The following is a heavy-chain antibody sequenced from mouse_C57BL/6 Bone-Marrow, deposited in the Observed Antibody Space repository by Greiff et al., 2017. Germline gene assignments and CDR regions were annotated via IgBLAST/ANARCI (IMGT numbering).Heavy chain of an antibody. D-gene: IGHD1-1*01. V-gene: IGHV2-2*01. J-gene: IGHJ4*01. CDR1: GFSLTSYG. CDR2: IWSGGST. CDR3: ARIPHYYGSRGDAMDY. Sequence: QVQLKESGPGLVQPSQSLSITCTVSGFSLTSYGVHWVRQSPGKGLEWLGVIWSGGSTDYNAAFISRLSISKDNSKSQVFFKRNSLQADDTTIDYCARIPHYYGSRGDAMDYWGQGTSVTVSS.